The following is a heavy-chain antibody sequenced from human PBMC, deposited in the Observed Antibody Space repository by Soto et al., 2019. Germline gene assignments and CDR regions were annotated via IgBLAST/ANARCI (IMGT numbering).Heavy chain of an antibody. Sequence: QIQMVQSGAEVKQPGASVKISCKTSGYTFSSYSINWVRQAPGQGLEGMAWISTNSGNTHYAERVQGGVTVNLDTSARTAFMAMWGLTSDDTAVYFCARDNGYYDFWGQGTLVTVSS. CDR3: ARDNGYYDF. J-gene: IGHJ4*02. V-gene: IGHV1-18*01. D-gene: IGHD2-8*01. CDR1: GYTFSSYS. CDR2: ISTNSGNT.